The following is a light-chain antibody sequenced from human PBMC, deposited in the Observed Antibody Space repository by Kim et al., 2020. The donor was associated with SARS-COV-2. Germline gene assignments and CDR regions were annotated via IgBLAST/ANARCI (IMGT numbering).Light chain of an antibody. J-gene: IGKJ1*01. CDR2: GAS. Sequence: VSASVGNRVTMTCRASQVINTWLAWYQQKPGKAPQLLIFGASSLQGGVPSRFGGGGSGTDFTLTVSSRQPKDFATYDCQQANKGTFGEGAKRDIK. CDR3: QQANKGT. CDR1: QVINTW. V-gene: IGKV1-12*01.